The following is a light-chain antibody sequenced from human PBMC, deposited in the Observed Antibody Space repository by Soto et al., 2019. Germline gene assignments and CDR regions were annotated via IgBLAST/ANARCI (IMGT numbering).Light chain of an antibody. V-gene: IGLV2-14*01. CDR3: GSYPIRRTYT. Sequence: QSVLTQPASVSGSPGQSITISCTGTSSDIGDYNYVSWYQQYPGKAPKLMIYEVSHRPSGVSYRFSGSKSGNTASLTTSGPRGENGAVYSGGSYPIRRTYTFGTGTKVTVL. CDR2: EVS. J-gene: IGLJ1*01. CDR1: SSDIGDYNY.